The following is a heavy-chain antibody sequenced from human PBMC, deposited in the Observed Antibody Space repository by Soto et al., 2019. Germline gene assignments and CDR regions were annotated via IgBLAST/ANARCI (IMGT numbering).Heavy chain of an antibody. Sequence: GGSLRLSCAASGFTFSSYWMSWVRQTPGQGLEWVASIKYDGSEKTYVDSVKGRFTISRDNGVNSLYLQINSLRAEDSALYHCARETVVEAAANGRTYCFDFWGQGTLVTVPS. V-gene: IGHV3-7*01. CDR1: GFTFSSYW. CDR2: IKYDGSEK. CDR3: ARETVVEAAANGRTYCFDF. D-gene: IGHD2-15*01. J-gene: IGHJ4*02.